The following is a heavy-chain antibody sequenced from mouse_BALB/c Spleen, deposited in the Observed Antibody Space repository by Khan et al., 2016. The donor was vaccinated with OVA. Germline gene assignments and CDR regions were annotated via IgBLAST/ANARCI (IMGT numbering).Heavy chain of an antibody. J-gene: IGHJ2*01. D-gene: IGHD1-1*01. V-gene: IGHV1-77*01. CDR2: IYPGSGST. Sequence: QIQLVQSGPELVKPGASVKMSCKASGYTFTDYAIRWVKQRTGQGLEWIGEIYPGSGSTYYNEKFKGKATLTADKSSNTAYMQLSSLTSEDSAVYFCARSCNGSSYFDYWGQGTNVTVSS. CDR3: ARSCNGSSYFDY. CDR1: GYTFTDYA.